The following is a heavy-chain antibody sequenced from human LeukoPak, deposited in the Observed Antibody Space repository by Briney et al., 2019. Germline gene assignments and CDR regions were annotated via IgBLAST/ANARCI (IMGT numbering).Heavy chain of an antibody. J-gene: IGHJ6*03. CDR1: GFSLTTSGMC. V-gene: IGHV2-70*11. CDR3: ARSLHIYPYYYIDV. Sequence: SGPALVKPTQTLTLTCTFSGFSLTTSGMCVNWIRQPPGKALEWLARIDWDDDEYHSTSPKTRLTISKDTSKNQVVLTMTNMDSVDTATYYCARSLHIYPYYYIDVWGKGTTVTVSS. D-gene: IGHD5/OR15-5a*01. CDR2: IDWDDDE.